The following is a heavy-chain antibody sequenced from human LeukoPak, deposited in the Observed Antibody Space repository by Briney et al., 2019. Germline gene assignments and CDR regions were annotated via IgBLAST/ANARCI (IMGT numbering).Heavy chain of an antibody. Sequence: GGSLRLSCAASGFTVSTNQMSWVRQATGKGVEWVSRIYNNGGTHYVDSVKCRFTISRDNSKNTFYLKMDSLGAEDTAVYYCARGYGSDSHPGYWGQGTLVTVSS. D-gene: IGHD4-23*01. CDR3: ARGYGSDSHPGY. V-gene: IGHV3-53*01. CDR1: GFTVSTNQ. CDR2: IYNNGGT. J-gene: IGHJ4*02.